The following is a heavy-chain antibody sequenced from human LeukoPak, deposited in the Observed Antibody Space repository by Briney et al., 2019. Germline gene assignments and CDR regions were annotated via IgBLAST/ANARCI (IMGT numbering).Heavy chain of an antibody. CDR1: GGSISSSSYY. CDR3: ARGRHDSSGYYHDY. CDR2: IYYSGST. J-gene: IGHJ4*02. D-gene: IGHD3-22*01. V-gene: IGHV4-39*07. Sequence: SETLSLTCTVSGGSISSSSYYWGWIRQPPGKGLESIGSIYYSGSTYYNPSLKSRVTISVDTSKNQFSLKLSSVTAADTAVYYCARGRHDSSGYYHDYWGQGTLVTVSS.